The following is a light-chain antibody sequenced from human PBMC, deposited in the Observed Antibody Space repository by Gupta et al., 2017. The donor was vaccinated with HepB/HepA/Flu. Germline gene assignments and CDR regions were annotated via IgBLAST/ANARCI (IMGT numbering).Light chain of an antibody. CDR1: QSVSSIY. J-gene: IGKJ1*01. Sequence: EILLTQSPGTLSLSPGERATLSCRASQSVSSIYLAWYQQKPGQAPRLLIYDASSRAAGIPDRFSGSGSGTEFTLTISRREPEDFAVYYCQQEGNSPRTFGQGTKVEIK. V-gene: IGKV3-20*01. CDR3: QQEGNSPRT. CDR2: DAS.